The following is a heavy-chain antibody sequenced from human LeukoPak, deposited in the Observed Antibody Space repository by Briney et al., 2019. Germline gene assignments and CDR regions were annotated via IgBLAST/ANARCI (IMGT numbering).Heavy chain of an antibody. Sequence: GGSLRLSCAASGFTFSSYSVNWVRQAPGKGLEWVSYISSSSSTIYYADSVEGRFTISRDNAKNSLYLPMNSLRAEDTAVYYCAREGYDYVSGSYRPYYFDYWGQGTLVTVSS. J-gene: IGHJ4*02. CDR2: ISSSSSTI. D-gene: IGHD3-16*02. CDR1: GFTFSSYS. V-gene: IGHV3-48*01. CDR3: AREGYDYVSGSYRPYYFDY.